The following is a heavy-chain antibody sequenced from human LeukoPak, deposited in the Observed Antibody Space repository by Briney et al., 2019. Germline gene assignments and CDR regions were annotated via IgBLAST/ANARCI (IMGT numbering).Heavy chain of an antibody. V-gene: IGHV4-59*01. Sequence: SETLSLTCTVSGGSISSYYWSWIRQPPGKGLEWSGYIYYSGSTNYNPSLKSRVTLSVDTSKNQFSLKLSSVTAADTAVYYCASQPRYCSGGSCSDAFDIWGQGTMVTVSS. CDR3: ASQPRYCSGGSCSDAFDI. D-gene: IGHD2-15*01. J-gene: IGHJ3*02. CDR1: GGSISSYY. CDR2: IYYSGST.